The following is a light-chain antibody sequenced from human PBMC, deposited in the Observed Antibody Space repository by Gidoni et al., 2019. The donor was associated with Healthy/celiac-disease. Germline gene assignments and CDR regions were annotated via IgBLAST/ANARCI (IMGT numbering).Light chain of an antibody. V-gene: IGLV1-47*01. J-gene: IGLJ2*01. CDR2: RNN. CDR1: SSNIGSNY. Sequence: QSVLTQPTSASGTPGQRVTSSCSGSSSNIGSNYVYWYQQLPGTAPKLLIYRNNQRPSGVPDRFSGSKSGTSASLAISGLRSEDEADYYCAACDDSLSGPVFGGGTKLTVL. CDR3: AACDDSLSGPV.